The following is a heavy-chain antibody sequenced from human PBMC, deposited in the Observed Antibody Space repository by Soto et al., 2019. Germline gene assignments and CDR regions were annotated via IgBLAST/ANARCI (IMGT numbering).Heavy chain of an antibody. CDR2: IYYSGST. CDR1: GGSISSSSYY. Sequence: SETLSLTCTVSGGSISSSSYYWGWIRQPPGKGLEWIGSIYYSGSTYYNPSLKSRVTISVDTSKNQFSLKLSSVTAADTAVYYCARGVPENLLWFGPGGDYWGQGTLVTVSS. D-gene: IGHD3-10*01. J-gene: IGHJ4*02. CDR3: ARGVPENLLWFGPGGDY. V-gene: IGHV4-39*01.